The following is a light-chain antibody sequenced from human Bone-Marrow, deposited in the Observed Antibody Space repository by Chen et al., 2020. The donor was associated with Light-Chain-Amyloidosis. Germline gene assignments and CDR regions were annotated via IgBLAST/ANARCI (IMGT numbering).Light chain of an antibody. CDR2: EDD. CDR3: QSYQGSSQGV. J-gene: IGLJ3*02. Sequence: NFMLTQPHSVSESPGKTVIISCTRSSGSIATHYVQWYQQRPGSSPTTVIYEDDQRPSGVPDRFSGSIDRSSNSASLTISGRKTEDEADYYCQSYQGSSQGVFGGGTKLTVL. V-gene: IGLV6-57*01. CDR1: SGSIATHY.